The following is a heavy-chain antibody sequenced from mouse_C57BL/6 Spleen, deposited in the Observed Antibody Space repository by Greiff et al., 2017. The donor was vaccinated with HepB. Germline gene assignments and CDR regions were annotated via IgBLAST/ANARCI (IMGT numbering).Heavy chain of an antibody. CDR1: GFNIKNTY. V-gene: IGHV14-3*01. CDR3: AKDDGYLYYAMDY. Sequence: EVQLVESVAELVRPGASVKLSCTASGFNIKNTYMHWVKQRPEQGLEWIGRIDPANGNTKYAPKFQGKATITADTSSNTAYLQLSSLTSEDTAIYYCAKDDGYLYYAMDYWGQGTSVTVSS. J-gene: IGHJ4*01. D-gene: IGHD2-3*01. CDR2: IDPANGNT.